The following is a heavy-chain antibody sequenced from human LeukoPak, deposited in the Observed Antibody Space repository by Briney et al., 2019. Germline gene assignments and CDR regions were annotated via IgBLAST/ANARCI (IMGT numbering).Heavy chain of an antibody. CDR1: GGFISSNSYY. CDR3: ARHPELYFFDY. Sequence: SETLSLTCTVSGGFISSNSYYWGWIRQPPGKGLEWIGYISYSGSTNYNPSLKSRVTISADTSKNQVSLTLSSVTAADTAVYYCARHPELYFFDYWGQGTLVTVSS. D-gene: IGHD3-10*01. CDR2: ISYSGST. J-gene: IGHJ4*02. V-gene: IGHV4-61*05.